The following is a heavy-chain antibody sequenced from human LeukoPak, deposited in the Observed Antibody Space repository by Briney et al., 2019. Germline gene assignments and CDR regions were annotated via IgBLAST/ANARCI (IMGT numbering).Heavy chain of an antibody. Sequence: PSETLSLTCTVSGGSISSSSYYWGWIRQPPGKGLEWIGSIYYSGSTYYNPSLKSRVTISVDTSKDQFSLKLSSVTAADTAVYYCARHRIVGVAVYYFDYWGQGTLVTVSS. CDR3: ARHRIVGVAVYYFDY. J-gene: IGHJ4*02. CDR1: GGSISSSSYY. V-gene: IGHV4-39*01. CDR2: IYYSGST. D-gene: IGHD1-26*01.